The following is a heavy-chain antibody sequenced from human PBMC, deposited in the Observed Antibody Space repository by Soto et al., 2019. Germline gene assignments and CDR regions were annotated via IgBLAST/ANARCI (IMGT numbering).Heavy chain of an antibody. CDR1: GYTLTELS. CDR3: ATDHIVVVTDDHHYYYYYYGLDV. Sequence: ASVKVSCKVSGYTLTELSMHWVRQAPGKGLEWMGGFDPEDGETIYAQKFQGRVTMTEDTSTDTAYMELSSLRSEDTAVYYCATDHIVVVTDDHHYYYYYYGLDVWGQGTTVTVSS. D-gene: IGHD2-2*01. V-gene: IGHV1-24*01. CDR2: FDPEDGET. J-gene: IGHJ6*02.